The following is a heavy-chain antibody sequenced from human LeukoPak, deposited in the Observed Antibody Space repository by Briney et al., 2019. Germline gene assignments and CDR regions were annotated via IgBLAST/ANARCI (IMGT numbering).Heavy chain of an antibody. J-gene: IGHJ3*02. V-gene: IGHV4-38-2*02. D-gene: IGHD5-12*01. CDR2: IYHSGST. CDR1: GYSISSGYY. CDR3: ARDLAGGYSGYDPGAAFDI. Sequence: SETLSLTCTVSGYSISSGYYWGWIRQPPGKGLEWIGSIYHSGSTYYNPSLKSRVTISVDTSKNQFSLKLSSVTAADTAVYYCARDLAGGYSGYDPGAAFDIWGQGTMVTVSS.